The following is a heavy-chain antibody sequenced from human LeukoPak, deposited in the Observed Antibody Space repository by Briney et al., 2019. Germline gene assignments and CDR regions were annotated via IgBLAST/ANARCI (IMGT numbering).Heavy chain of an antibody. CDR1: GGSISSYY. V-gene: IGHV4-59*08. CDR2: IYYSGST. Sequence: SETLSLTCTVSGGSISSYYWSWIRQPPGKGLEWIGYIYYSGSTNYNPSLKSRVTISVDTSKNQFSLKLSSVTAADTAVYYCARNSGYDRGEVDYWGQGTLVTVSS. J-gene: IGHJ4*02. D-gene: IGHD5-12*01. CDR3: ARNSGYDRGEVDY.